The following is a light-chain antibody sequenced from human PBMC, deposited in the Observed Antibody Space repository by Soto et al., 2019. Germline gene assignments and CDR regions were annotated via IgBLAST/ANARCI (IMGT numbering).Light chain of an antibody. J-gene: IGKJ3*01. Sequence: DIQMTQSPSTLSASVGDRVTITCRASQSISWWLAWYQQKPGKAPELLIYDASTLQSGVPSRFIGSGSGTEFSLTINCLQPDDFATYYCQQYNTFLFSFGPGTKVDI. CDR3: QQYNTFLFS. V-gene: IGKV1-5*01. CDR1: QSISWW. CDR2: DAS.